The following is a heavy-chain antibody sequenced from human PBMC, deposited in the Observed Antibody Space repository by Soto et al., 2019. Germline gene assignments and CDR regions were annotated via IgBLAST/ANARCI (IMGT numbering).Heavy chain of an antibody. CDR3: AGPPGYSSGHHGSYYFDY. V-gene: IGHV3-11*03. J-gene: IGHJ4*02. D-gene: IGHD6-19*01. CDR2: ISSSSSYT. Sequence: GGSLRLSCAASGFTFSDYYMSWIRQAPGKGLEWVSYISSSSSYTNYADSVKGRFTISRDNAKNSLYLQMNSLRAEDTAVYYCAGPPGYSSGHHGSYYFDYWGQGTLVTVSS. CDR1: GFTFSDYY.